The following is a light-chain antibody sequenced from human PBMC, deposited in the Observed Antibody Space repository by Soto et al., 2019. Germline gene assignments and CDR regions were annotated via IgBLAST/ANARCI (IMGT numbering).Light chain of an antibody. CDR1: TSDVGGYNF. CDR3: CSYAGSYTFEV. V-gene: IGLV2-11*01. J-gene: IGLJ3*02. Sequence: QSALTQPASVSGSPGQSITISCTGTTSDVGGYNFVSWYQQHPGKAPKLMISEVSKRPSGVPDRFSGSKSGNTASLTISGLQAEDEADYYCCSYAGSYTFEVFGGGTKLTVL. CDR2: EVS.